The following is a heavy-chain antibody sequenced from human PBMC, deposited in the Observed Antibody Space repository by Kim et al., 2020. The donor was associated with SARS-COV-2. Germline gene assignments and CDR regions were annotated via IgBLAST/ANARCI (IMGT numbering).Heavy chain of an antibody. V-gene: IGHV1-2*02. Sequence: GTNYAKKFQGRVTMTRDTSISTADMELNSLRSDDTAVYYCARGVAGTISGYWGQGTLVTVPS. CDR3: ARGVAGTISGY. J-gene: IGHJ4*02. D-gene: IGHD6-19*01. CDR2: GT.